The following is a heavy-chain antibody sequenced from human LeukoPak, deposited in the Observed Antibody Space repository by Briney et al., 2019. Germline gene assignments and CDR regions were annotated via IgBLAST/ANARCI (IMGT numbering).Heavy chain of an antibody. CDR1: GYTFTSYD. CDR3: ARVDYGDYMDSDY. CDR2: MNPNSGNT. J-gene: IGHJ4*02. Sequence: ASVKVSCKASGYTFTSYDINWVRQATGEGLEWMGWMNPNSGNTGYAQKFQGRVTMTRNTSISTAYMELSSLRSEDTAVYYCARVDYGDYMDSDYWGQGTLVTVSS. D-gene: IGHD4-17*01. V-gene: IGHV1-8*01.